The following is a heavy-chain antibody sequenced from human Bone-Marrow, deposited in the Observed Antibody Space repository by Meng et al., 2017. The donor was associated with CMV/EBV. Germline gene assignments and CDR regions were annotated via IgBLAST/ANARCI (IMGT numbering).Heavy chain of an antibody. D-gene: IGHD2-2*01. Sequence: GESLKISCAASGFTFSSYWMHWVRQAPGKGLVWVSRINSDGSSTSYADSVKGRFTISRDNAKNSLYLQMNSLRAEDTAVYYCARDIRGYCSSTSCYWFDPWGQGTLVTVSS. CDR2: INSDGSST. CDR3: ARDIRGYCSSTSCYWFDP. J-gene: IGHJ5*02. CDR1: GFTFSSYW. V-gene: IGHV3-74*01.